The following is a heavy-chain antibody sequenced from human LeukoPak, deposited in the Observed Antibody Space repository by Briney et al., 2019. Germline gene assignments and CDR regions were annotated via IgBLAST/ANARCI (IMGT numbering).Heavy chain of an antibody. J-gene: IGHJ4*02. V-gene: IGHV3-64*04. CDR1: GFIFSNYG. CDR2: ISSDGDNT. Sequence: GGSLRLSCSASGFIFSNYGMYWVRQAPGKGLEFASAISSDGDNTFYADSVKGRFAISRDNSKNTLYLQMNSLRAEDTAVYYCAKSGGGTTITTAHYWGQGTLVTVSS. CDR3: AKSGGGTTITTAHY. D-gene: IGHD3-16*01.